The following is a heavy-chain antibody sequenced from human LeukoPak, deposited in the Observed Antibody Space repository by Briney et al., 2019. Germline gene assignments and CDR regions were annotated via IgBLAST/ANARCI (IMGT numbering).Heavy chain of an antibody. CDR3: ARREGAMSFDY. Sequence: RESLQISCKGSGYSFISYWIAWVRQLPGKGPEWMGIIYPGDSDTRYSPSFQGQVTISADKSITTAYLQWSSLKASDTAMYYCARREGAMSFDYWGQGTLVTVSS. V-gene: IGHV5-51*01. D-gene: IGHD1-26*01. CDR2: IYPGDSDT. CDR1: GYSFISYW. J-gene: IGHJ4*02.